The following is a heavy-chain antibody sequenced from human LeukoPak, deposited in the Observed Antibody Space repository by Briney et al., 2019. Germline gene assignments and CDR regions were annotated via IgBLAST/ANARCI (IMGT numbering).Heavy chain of an antibody. Sequence: ASVKVSCEASGYTFTGYYMHWVRQAPGQGLEWMGWINPNSGGTNYAQKFQGWVTMTRDTSISTAYMELSRLRSDDTAVYYCARDLAPDIAAAGTVDAFDIWGQGTMVTVSS. J-gene: IGHJ3*02. CDR1: GYTFTGYY. CDR3: ARDLAPDIAAAGTVDAFDI. V-gene: IGHV1-2*04. CDR2: INPNSGGT. D-gene: IGHD6-13*01.